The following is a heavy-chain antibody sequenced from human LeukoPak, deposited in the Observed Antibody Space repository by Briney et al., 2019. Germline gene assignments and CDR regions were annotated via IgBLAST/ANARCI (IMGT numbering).Heavy chain of an antibody. CDR1: GGSMRSNY. CDR3: VKDNGRWFDP. J-gene: IGHJ5*02. CDR2: IYYSGST. Sequence: SETLSLTCTVSGGSMRSNYWSLIRQPPGKGLEWIGNIYYSGSTNYNPSLKSRVTISIDPSKNQFSPKLSSVTAADTAIYYCVKDNGRWFDPWGQGTLVIVSS. D-gene: IGHD1-26*01. V-gene: IGHV4-59*01.